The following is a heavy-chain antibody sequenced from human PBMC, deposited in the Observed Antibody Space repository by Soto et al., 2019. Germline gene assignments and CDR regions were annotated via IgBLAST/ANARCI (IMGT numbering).Heavy chain of an antibody. CDR1: GYSISSGYY. CDR2: XSXXGXT. CDR3: VGHFNARGGGHFPH. J-gene: IGHJ1*01. Sequence: SETLSLTCAVSGYSISSGYYWGWIRQPPGKGLEXIGXXSXXGXTXXXPXXXSRLTISLDMSKNHFSLDLRSVTAADTAVYYCVGHFNARGGGHFPHWGQGTPVTVSS. D-gene: IGHD3-10*01. V-gene: IGHV4-38-2*01.